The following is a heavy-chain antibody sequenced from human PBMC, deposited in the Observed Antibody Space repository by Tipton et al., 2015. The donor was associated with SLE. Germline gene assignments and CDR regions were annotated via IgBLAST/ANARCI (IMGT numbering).Heavy chain of an antibody. V-gene: IGHV4-59*02. CDR3: ARDWSSSLDY. J-gene: IGHJ4*02. Sequence: TLSLTCTVSGDSVNTYYWSWIRQSPREGLESIGHIYYSGTTNYNPSLRSRVTMSIDTSKNQFSLKLTSVTAADTALYFCARDWSSSLDYWGQGTLVTVSS. CDR1: GDSVNTYY. CDR2: IYYSGTT. D-gene: IGHD3-3*01.